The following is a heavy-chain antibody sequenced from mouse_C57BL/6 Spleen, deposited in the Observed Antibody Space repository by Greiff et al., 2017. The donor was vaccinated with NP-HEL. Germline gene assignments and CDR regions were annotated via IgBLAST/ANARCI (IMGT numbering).Heavy chain of an antibody. V-gene: IGHV1-82*01. CDR1: GYAFSSSW. D-gene: IGHD1-1*01. CDR2: IYPGDGDT. CDR3: ARSGGFYYGTSFFDY. J-gene: IGHJ2*01. Sequence: VQLQQSGPELVKPGASVKISCKASGYAFSSSWMNWVKQRPGKGLEWIGRIYPGDGDTNYNGKFKGKATLTADKSSSTAYMQLSSLTSEDSAVYFCARSGGFYYGTSFFDYWGQGTTLTVSS.